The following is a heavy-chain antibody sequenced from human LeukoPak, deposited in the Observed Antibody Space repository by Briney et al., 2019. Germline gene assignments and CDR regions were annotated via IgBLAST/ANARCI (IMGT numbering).Heavy chain of an antibody. D-gene: IGHD6-19*01. Sequence: PSETLSLTCAVYGGSFSGYYWSWIRQPPGKGLEWIGEINHSGSTNYNPSLKSRVTISVDTSKNQFSLKLSSATAADTAVYYCARGRGSSGSYGGFDYWGQGTLVTVSS. CDR2: INHSGST. V-gene: IGHV4-34*01. CDR3: ARGRGSSGSYGGFDY. CDR1: GGSFSGYY. J-gene: IGHJ4*02.